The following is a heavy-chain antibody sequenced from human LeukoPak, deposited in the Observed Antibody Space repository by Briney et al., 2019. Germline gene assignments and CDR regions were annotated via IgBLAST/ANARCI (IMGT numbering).Heavy chain of an antibody. Sequence: SQTLSLTCTVSGGSISSGSYYWGWIRQPPGKGLEWIGSIYYSGSTNYNPSLKSRVTISVDTSKNQFSLKLSSVTAADTAVYYCARDLGFRLKRRSIAASWFDPWGQGTLVTVSS. CDR2: IYYSGST. D-gene: IGHD6-6*01. J-gene: IGHJ5*02. V-gene: IGHV4-39*07. CDR1: GGSISSGSYY. CDR3: ARDLGFRLKRRSIAASWFDP.